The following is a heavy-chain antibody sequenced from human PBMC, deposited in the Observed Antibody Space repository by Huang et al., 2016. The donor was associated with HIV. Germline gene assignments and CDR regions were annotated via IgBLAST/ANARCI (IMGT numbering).Heavy chain of an antibody. CDR2: SYWDNEE. Sequence: QITLKESGPTLVKPTQTLPLTCTFSGFSLTSSGVAVGWIRQPPGKALEWLALSYWDNEERFSPSLKTRLTITKDTPKTEVVLTMTNMDPVDTATYYCVHRLRYGKWYVDYWGQGVLVTVSS. CDR1: GFSLTSSGVA. J-gene: IGHJ4*02. CDR3: VHRLRYGKWYVDY. V-gene: IGHV2-5*02. D-gene: IGHD6-13*01.